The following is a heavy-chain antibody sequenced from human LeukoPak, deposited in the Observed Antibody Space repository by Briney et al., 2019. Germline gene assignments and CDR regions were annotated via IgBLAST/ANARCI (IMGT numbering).Heavy chain of an antibody. Sequence: PGGSLRLSCAASGFTFSSNWMHWVRQAPGKGLVWVSRINEDGSTTNYADSVKGRSTIFRDNAKSTLYLQMNSLRAEDTAVYYCAMIVVVTGSPVFNYWGQGTLVTVSS. CDR2: INEDGSTT. V-gene: IGHV3-74*01. CDR1: GFTFSSNW. D-gene: IGHD3-22*01. CDR3: AMIVVVTGSPVFNY. J-gene: IGHJ4*02.